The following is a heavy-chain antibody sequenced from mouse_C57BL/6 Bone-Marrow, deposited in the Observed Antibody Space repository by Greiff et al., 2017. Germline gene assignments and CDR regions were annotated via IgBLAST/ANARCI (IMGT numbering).Heavy chain of an antibody. CDR1: GYTFTSYW. V-gene: IGHV1-55*01. CDR3: SRPYYSNYWYFDV. Sequence: QVQLQQSGAELVKPGASVKMSCKASGYTFTSYWITWVQQRPGQGLEWMGDIYPGSGSTNYNEKFKSKATLTVDTSSSTAYMQLSSLTSEDSAVYTCSRPYYSNYWYFDVWGTGTAVTVSS. J-gene: IGHJ1*03. CDR2: IYPGSGST. D-gene: IGHD2-5*01.